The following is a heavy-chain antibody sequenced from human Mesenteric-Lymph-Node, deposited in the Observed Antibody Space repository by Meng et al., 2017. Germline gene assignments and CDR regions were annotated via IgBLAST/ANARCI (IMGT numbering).Heavy chain of an antibody. CDR3: ASEGAATYTGLNY. CDR1: GYTFTSYG. J-gene: IGHJ4*02. Sequence: ASVKVSCKASGYTFTSYGISWVRQAPGQGLEWIGWISAYNGNTNDAQKLQGRITMTTDTSTSTAYMVLTRLKSDDTAVYYSASEGAATYTGLNYWGQGTLVTVSS. D-gene: IGHD3-16*01. V-gene: IGHV1-18*01. CDR2: ISAYNGNT.